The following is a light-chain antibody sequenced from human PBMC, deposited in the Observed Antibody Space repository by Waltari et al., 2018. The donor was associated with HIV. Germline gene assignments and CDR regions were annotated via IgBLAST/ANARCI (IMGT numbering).Light chain of an antibody. Sequence: QSVLTQPPSASGTPGQRVTISCSGSSSKIGSNYVYWYQQLPGTAPKLLLYRNNQRPSGVPDRVSGSKSGTSAPLAISGLRSEDEADYYCAAWDDSLSGYVFGTGTKVTVL. CDR2: RNN. V-gene: IGLV1-47*01. J-gene: IGLJ1*01. CDR1: SSKIGSNY. CDR3: AAWDDSLSGYV.